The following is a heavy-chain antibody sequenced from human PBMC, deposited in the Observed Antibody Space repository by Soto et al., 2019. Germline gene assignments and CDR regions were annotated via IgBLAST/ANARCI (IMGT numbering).Heavy chain of an antibody. CDR3: ARATWYCEY. CDR1: GGSINNNY. J-gene: IGHJ4*02. V-gene: IGHV4-59*01. Sequence: QVQLQESGPGLVKPSETLSLTCTVSGGSINNNYWSWIRQPPGKGLEWIGYIYYSGSTNYNPSLQTQVAMAVDTSENQVFLTLSSVTAADMAIYYCARATWYCEYWGQGVLVTVSS. D-gene: IGHD5-12*01. CDR2: IYYSGST.